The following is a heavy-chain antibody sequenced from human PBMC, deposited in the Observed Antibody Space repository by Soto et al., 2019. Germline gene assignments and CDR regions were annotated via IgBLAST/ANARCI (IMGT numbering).Heavy chain of an antibody. V-gene: IGHV4-39*01. CDR1: GGSISSSSYY. CDR2: IYYSGST. CDR3: ARHFGTGTTSPPYY. Sequence: QLQLQESGPGLVKPSETLSLTCTVSGGSISSSSYYWGWIRQPPGNGLEWIGSIYYSGSTYYNPSLKSRVTISVDTSKNQFSRKLSSVTAADTAVYYCARHFGTGTTSPPYYWGQGTLVTVSS. J-gene: IGHJ4*02. D-gene: IGHD1-7*01.